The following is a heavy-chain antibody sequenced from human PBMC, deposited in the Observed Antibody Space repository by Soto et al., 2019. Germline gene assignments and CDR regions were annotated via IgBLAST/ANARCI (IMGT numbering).Heavy chain of an antibody. CDR2: IVVGSGNT. V-gene: IGHV1-58*01. CDR3: SAGTDYDILTGYYGPYGMDV. J-gene: IGHJ6*02. Sequence: ASVKVSCKASGFTFTSSAVQWVRQARGQRLEWIGWIVVGSGNTNYAQKFQERVTITRDMSTSTDYMELSSLRSEDTAVYYCSAGTDYDILTGYYGPYGMDVWGQGTTVTVSS. D-gene: IGHD3-9*01. CDR1: GFTFTSSA.